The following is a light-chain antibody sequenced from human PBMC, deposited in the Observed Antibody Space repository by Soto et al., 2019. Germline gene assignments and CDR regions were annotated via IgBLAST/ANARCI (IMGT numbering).Light chain of an antibody. CDR3: QQDDSPPWT. CDR1: ESINSNY. Sequence: EIVLTQSPGTLSLSPGEEATLSCRANESINSNYLAWYQQIPGQPPRLLIYAASSRATGIPDMFSGRGSGTGFTPTISGVQADDFLVYYYQQDDSPPWTFGHGTTVEIK. J-gene: IGKJ1*01. V-gene: IGKV3-20*01. CDR2: AAS.